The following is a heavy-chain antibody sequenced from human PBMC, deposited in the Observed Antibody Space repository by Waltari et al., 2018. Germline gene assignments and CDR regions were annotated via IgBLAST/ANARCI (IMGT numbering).Heavy chain of an antibody. Sequence: VQLVESGGGLIQPGGSLRLTFEASGSTVSSNYMSGVRQAPGKGLAWVSVIYSVGSTYYADSVKGRFTISRDNSKNTLYLQMNSLRAEDTAVYYCARDPLSSRDIWGQGTLVTVSS. V-gene: IGHV3-53*01. D-gene: IGHD6-13*01. CDR3: ARDPLSSRDI. J-gene: IGHJ4*02. CDR2: IYSVGST. CDR1: GSTVSSNY.